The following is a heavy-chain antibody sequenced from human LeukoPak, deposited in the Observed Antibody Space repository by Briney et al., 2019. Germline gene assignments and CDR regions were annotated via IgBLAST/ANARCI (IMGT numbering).Heavy chain of an antibody. D-gene: IGHD6-19*01. V-gene: IGHV3-33*01. J-gene: IGHJ4*02. CDR2: IWYDGSNK. Sequence: PGRSLRLSCAASGFTFSSYGMHWVRQAPGKGLEWVAVIWYDGSNKYCADSVKGRFTISRDNSKNTLYLQMNSLRAEDTAVYYCARDRTQYSCGWYLADYWGQGTLVTVSS. CDR1: GFTFSSYG. CDR3: ARDRTQYSCGWYLADY.